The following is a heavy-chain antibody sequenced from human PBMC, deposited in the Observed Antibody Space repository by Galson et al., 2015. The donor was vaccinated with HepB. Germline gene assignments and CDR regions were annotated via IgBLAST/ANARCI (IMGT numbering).Heavy chain of an antibody. CDR3: AKESLAIIVVVPAAIPEPLDV. CDR2: ISYDGSNK. J-gene: IGHJ6*04. D-gene: IGHD2-2*01. Sequence: SLRLSCAASGFTFSSYGMHWVRQAPGKGLEWVAVISYDGSNKYYADSVKGRFTISRDNSKNTLYLQMNSLRAEDTAVYYCAKESLAIIVVVPAAIPEPLDVWGKGTTVTVSS. CDR1: GFTFSSYG. V-gene: IGHV3-30*18.